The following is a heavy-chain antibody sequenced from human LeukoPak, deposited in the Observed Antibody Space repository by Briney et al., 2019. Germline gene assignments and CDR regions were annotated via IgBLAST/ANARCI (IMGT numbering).Heavy chain of an antibody. J-gene: IGHJ5*02. CDR3: ARPRYSGYGRGPNWFDP. CDR1: GGSISSSSYY. V-gene: IGHV4-39*07. D-gene: IGHD5-12*01. CDR2: IYYSGST. Sequence: SETLSLTCTVSGGSISSSSYYWGWIRQPPGKGLEWIGSIYYSGSTNYNPSLKSRVTISVDTSKNQFSLKLSSVTAADTAVYYCARPRYSGYGRGPNWFDPWGQGTLVTVSS.